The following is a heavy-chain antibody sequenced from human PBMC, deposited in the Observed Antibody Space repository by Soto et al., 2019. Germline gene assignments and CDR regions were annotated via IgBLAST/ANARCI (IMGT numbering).Heavy chain of an antibody. J-gene: IGHJ3*02. CDR2: ISAYNGNT. Sequence: QVQLVQSGAEVKKSGASVKVSCKASGYTFTSYGISWVRQAPGQGLEWMGWISAYNGNTNYAQKHQGRVTMTADTSTSTAYMELRSLRSDDTAVYYCARDREYSSSGDAFDIWGQGTMVTVSS. D-gene: IGHD6-6*01. V-gene: IGHV1-18*01. CDR3: ARDREYSSSGDAFDI. CDR1: GYTFTSYG.